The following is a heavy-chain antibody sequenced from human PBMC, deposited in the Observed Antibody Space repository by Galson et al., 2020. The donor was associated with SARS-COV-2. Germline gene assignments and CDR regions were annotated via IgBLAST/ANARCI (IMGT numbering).Heavy chain of an antibody. D-gene: IGHD3-10*01. CDR3: ARDVTMGYTGPNWFDP. CDR1: GDPISSGSYY. J-gene: IGHJ5*02. CDR2: IYASGST. V-gene: IGHV4-61*02. Sequence: SETLSLTCTVSGDPISSGSYYWSWIRQPAGKGLEWIGRIYASGSTNYNPSLKSRVTISIDTPKNQFSLKLISVTAADTAVYYCARDVTMGYTGPNWFDPWGQGTLVTVSS.